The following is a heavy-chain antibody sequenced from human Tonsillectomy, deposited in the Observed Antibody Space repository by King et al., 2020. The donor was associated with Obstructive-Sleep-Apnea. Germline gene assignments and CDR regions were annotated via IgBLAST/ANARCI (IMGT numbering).Heavy chain of an antibody. CDR2: ISGSGGST. Sequence: VQLVESGGGLVQPGGSLRLSCAASGFTFSNYAMSWVRQAPGKGLEWVSAISGSGGSTYYADSVKGRFTISRDNSRNTLYLQMNSLRAEDTAFYYCAKDHHRGDFWSGLWYFDLWGRGTLVTVSS. V-gene: IGHV3-23*04. CDR1: GFTFSNYA. J-gene: IGHJ2*01. CDR3: AKDHHRGDFWSGLWYFDL. D-gene: IGHD3-3*01.